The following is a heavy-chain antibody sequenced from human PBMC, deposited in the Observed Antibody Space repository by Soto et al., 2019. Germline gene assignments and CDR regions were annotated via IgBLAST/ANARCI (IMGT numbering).Heavy chain of an antibody. CDR3: AREGLTGTIGLYYYYGMDV. Sequence: QVQLQESGPGLVKPSETLSLTCTVSGGSISSYYWSWIRQPPGQGLEWIGYIYYSGSTNYNPSLKSRVTISVDTSKNQFSLKPSSVTAADTAVYYCAREGLTGTIGLYYYYGMDVWGQGTTVTVSS. V-gene: IGHV4-59*01. D-gene: IGHD1-7*01. J-gene: IGHJ6*02. CDR1: GGSISSYY. CDR2: IYYSGST.